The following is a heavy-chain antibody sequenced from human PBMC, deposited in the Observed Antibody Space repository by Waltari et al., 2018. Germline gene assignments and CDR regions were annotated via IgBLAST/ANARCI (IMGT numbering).Heavy chain of an antibody. V-gene: IGHV1-2*02. J-gene: IGHJ4*02. Sequence: QVQLVQSGAEVKKPGASVTVSCKASGYTFTGSYMHWVRQAPGQGLEWMGWINPNSGGTNYAQKFQGRVTMTRDTSISTAYMELSRLRSDDTAVYYCARVFDGYIKGSFDYWGQGTLVTVSS. CDR2: INPNSGGT. CDR1: GYTFTGSY. D-gene: IGHD5-12*01. CDR3: ARVFDGYIKGSFDY.